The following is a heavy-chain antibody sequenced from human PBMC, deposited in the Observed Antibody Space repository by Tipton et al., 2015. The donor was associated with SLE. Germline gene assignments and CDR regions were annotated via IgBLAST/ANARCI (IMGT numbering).Heavy chain of an antibody. V-gene: IGHV4-59*08. J-gene: IGHJ2*01. Sequence: LRLSCAASGFTVSSNYMSWVRQAPGKGLEWIGYIYYSGSTNYNPSLKSRVTISVDTSKNQFSLKLSSVTAADTAVYYCARVGITGTTWDWYFDLWGRGTLVTVSS. D-gene: IGHD1-7*01. CDR1: GFTVSSNY. CDR3: ARVGITGTTWDWYFDL. CDR2: IYYSGST.